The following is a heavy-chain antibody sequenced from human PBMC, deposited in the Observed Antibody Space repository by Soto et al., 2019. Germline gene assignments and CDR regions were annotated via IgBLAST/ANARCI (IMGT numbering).Heavy chain of an antibody. CDR3: VXDGRYCSTTSCYTSFDI. D-gene: IGHD2-2*02. CDR1: GFTFSSYV. Sequence: GGSLRLSCAASGFTFSSYVMHWVRQAPGKGLEYVSAISSNGGSTYYADSVKGRFTISRDNSKNTLYLQMSSLRAEDTAVYYCVXDGRYCSTTSCYTSFDIWGQGTMVTVSS. CDR2: ISSNGGST. V-gene: IGHV3-64D*06. J-gene: IGHJ3*02.